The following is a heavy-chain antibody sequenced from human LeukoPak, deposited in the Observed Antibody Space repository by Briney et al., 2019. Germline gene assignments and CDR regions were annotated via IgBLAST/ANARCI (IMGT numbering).Heavy chain of an antibody. V-gene: IGHV4-61*01. J-gene: IGHJ2*01. CDR1: GDSFSNSNHY. D-gene: IGHD1-14*01. CDR2: VHNSGST. CDR3: ARDSAPVRTSWYFDL. Sequence: SETLSLTCTVFGDSFSNSNHYWTWIRQPPGKELEWIGYVHNSGSTKYNTFLRSRVIISLDAPKNQFSLNVRSVTAADTAMYYCARDSAPVRTSWYFDLWGRGALVTVSS.